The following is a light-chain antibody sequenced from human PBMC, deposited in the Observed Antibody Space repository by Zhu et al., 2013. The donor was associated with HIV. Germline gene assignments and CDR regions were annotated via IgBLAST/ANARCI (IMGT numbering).Light chain of an antibody. CDR1: QTISSW. J-gene: IGKJ1*01. V-gene: IGKV1-5*03. CDR2: KAS. Sequence: DIQMTQSPSTLSASVGDRVTISCRASQTISSWLAWYQQKPGKAPALLVYKASSLQGGVPSRFSGSGSGTEFTLTISSLQPDDFATYYCQQYSSYPWTFGQGTDGGNQT. CDR3: QQYSSYPWT.